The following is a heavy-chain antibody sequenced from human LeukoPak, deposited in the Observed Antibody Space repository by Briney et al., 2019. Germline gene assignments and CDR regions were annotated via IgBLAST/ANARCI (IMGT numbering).Heavy chain of an antibody. CDR1: GYTFTSYG. V-gene: IGHV1-18*01. CDR2: ISAYNDNT. CDR3: ARDRSFSGYDVLDY. Sequence: GASVKVSCKASGYTFTSYGISWVRQAPGQGLEWMGWISAYNDNTNYAQKLQGRVTMTTDTSTSTAYMELRSLRSDDTAVYYCARDRSFSGYDVLDYWGQGNLVTVSS. D-gene: IGHD5-12*01. J-gene: IGHJ4*02.